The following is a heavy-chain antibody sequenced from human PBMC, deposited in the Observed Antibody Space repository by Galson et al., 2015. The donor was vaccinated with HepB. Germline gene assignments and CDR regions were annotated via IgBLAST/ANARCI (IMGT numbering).Heavy chain of an antibody. V-gene: IGHV3-73*01. CDR3: IRLGDLSGYSSR. Sequence: SLRLSCAASGFIFSGSAIDWVRQASGKGPEWVGRIRSKANYYATLYDPSLKGRFTISRDDSKNMAYLHMRSLKTEDTAVYYCIRLGDLSGYSSRWGQGTLVTVSS. J-gene: IGHJ4*02. D-gene: IGHD2-2*01. CDR1: GFIFSGSA. CDR2: IRSKANYYAT.